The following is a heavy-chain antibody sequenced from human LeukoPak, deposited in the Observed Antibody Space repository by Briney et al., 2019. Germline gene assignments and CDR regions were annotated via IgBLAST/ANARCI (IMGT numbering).Heavy chain of an antibody. Sequence: PSETLSLTCAVYGGSFSGYYWSWIRQPPGKGLEWIGEINHSGSTNYNPSLKSRVTISVDTSKNQFSLKLSSVTAADTAVYYCARDPLPVRVYDYWGQGTLVTVSS. V-gene: IGHV4-34*01. CDR3: ARDPLPVRVYDY. CDR1: GGSFSGYY. D-gene: IGHD3-10*01. J-gene: IGHJ4*02. CDR2: INHSGST.